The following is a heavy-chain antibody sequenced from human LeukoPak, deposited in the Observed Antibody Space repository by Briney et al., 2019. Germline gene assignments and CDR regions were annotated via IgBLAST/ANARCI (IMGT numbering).Heavy chain of an antibody. J-gene: IGHJ3*02. V-gene: IGHV3-21*01. Sequence: GGSLRLSCAASGFTFSYYTMTWVRQAPGKGLEWVSSVSSSSSYMYYADSVKGRFTISRDNAKNSLYLQMNSLRAEDTAVYFCARDKSPYCSSTDCLNNAFENWGQGAMVTVSS. CDR1: GFTFSYYT. D-gene: IGHD2-2*01. CDR2: VSSSSSYM. CDR3: ARDKSPYCSSTDCLNNAFEN.